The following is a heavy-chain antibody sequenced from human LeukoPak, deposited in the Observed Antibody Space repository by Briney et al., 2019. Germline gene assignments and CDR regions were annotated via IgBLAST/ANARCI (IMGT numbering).Heavy chain of an antibody. J-gene: IGHJ6*04. CDR2: ISSSGSTI. CDR1: GFTFSSYE. V-gene: IGHV3-48*03. Sequence: RPGGSLRLSCAAPGFTFSSYEMNWVRQAPGKGLEWVSYISSSGSTIYYADSVKGRFTISRDNAKNSLYLQMNSLRAEDTAVYYCARESRSYCSGGSCYSAPGDYYYGMDVWGKGTTVTVSS. D-gene: IGHD2-15*01. CDR3: ARESRSYCSGGSCYSAPGDYYYGMDV.